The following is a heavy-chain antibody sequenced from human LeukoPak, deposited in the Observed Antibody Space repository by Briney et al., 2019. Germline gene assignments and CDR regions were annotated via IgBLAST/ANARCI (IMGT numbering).Heavy chain of an antibody. CDR1: SGDSMSNYY. J-gene: IGHJ3*02. V-gene: IGHV4-59*08. D-gene: IGHD5-12*01. CDR2: IYNSANT. CDR3: ARHSRSAYTGYENAFDI. Sequence: PSETLSLTCTVSSGDSMSNYYWTWIRQSPGKGLEWIGNIYNSANTHYNPSLKTRITMSVDTSKNQFSLKLNSVTAADTGIYYCARHSRSAYTGYENAFDIWGQGTMVTVSS.